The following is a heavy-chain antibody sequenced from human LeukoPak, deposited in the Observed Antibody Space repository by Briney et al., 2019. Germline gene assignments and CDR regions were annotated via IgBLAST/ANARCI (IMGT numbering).Heavy chain of an antibody. Sequence: GRSLRLSCAASGFTFSTYAMHWVRQAPGKGLEWVAVIWSDTTSKYYADSVKGRFTISRDNSKNTLYLQMSSLRAEDTAMYYCARDRLTTVTTFHFDYWGQGTLVTVSS. CDR2: IWSDTTSK. J-gene: IGHJ4*02. CDR1: GFTFSTYA. CDR3: ARDRLTTVTTFHFDY. D-gene: IGHD4-17*01. V-gene: IGHV3-33*01.